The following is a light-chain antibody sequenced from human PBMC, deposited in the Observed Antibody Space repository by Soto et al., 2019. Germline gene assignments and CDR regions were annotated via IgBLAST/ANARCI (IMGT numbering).Light chain of an antibody. CDR3: QPYKNWPPLT. J-gene: IGKJ4*01. CDR2: GAF. Sequence: EIVMTQSPATLSVSPGETATLSCRASQSVSYNLAWYQQKPGQGPRLLIYGAFTRATGIPARFSGRGSGTDFTLTISSLQSEDCAVYYCQPYKNWPPLTFGGGTKVEIK. V-gene: IGKV3-15*01. CDR1: QSVSYN.